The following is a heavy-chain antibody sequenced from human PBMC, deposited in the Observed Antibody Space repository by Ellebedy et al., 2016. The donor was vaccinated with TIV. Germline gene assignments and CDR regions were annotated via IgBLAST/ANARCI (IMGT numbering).Heavy chain of an antibody. CDR1: GYTFTNYG. CDR2: ITTYNGNT. Sequence: AASVKVSCKASGYTFTNYGINWVRQAPGPGLEWMGWITTYNGNTNYAPKFQDRLTMTTDTSTNTAYMELKSLQSDDTAVYYCVRPNPDALYQAAFDYWGQGTLVTVSS. V-gene: IGHV1-18*04. CDR3: VRPNPDALYQAAFDY. D-gene: IGHD2-2*01. J-gene: IGHJ4*02.